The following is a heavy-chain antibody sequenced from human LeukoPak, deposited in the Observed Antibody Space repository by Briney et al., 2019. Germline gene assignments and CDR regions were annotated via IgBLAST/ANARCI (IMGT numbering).Heavy chain of an antibody. CDR2: INTGNGDT. J-gene: IGHJ5*01. CDR1: GHTFASYG. Sequence: ASVKVSCKTSGHTFASYGLHWVRQAPGQRLEWMGGINTGNGDTRYSQKFQGRVTFTRDISASTAYMELHSLTSEDMAVYYCARERTTNWDRFNWSDSWGQGTLVTVSS. D-gene: IGHD1-14*01. V-gene: IGHV1-3*03. CDR3: ARERTTNWDRFNWSDS.